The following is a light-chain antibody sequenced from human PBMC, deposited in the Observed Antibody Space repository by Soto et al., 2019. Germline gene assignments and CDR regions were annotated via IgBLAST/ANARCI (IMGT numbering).Light chain of an antibody. CDR1: QSVSSSY. J-gene: IGKJ2*01. CDR2: GAS. Sequence: EIVLTQSPGTLSLSPGERATLSCRASQSVSSSYLAWYQQKPGQAPRLHIHGASARATGIPDRFSGSGSGTDFTLTLSRLEPEDFAVDFCQQDGSSPMYTFGQGTKLEIK. CDR3: QQDGSSPMYT. V-gene: IGKV3-20*01.